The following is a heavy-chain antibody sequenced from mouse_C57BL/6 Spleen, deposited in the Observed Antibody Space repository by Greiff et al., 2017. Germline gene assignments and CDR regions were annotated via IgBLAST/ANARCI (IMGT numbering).Heavy chain of an antibody. Sequence: QVQLQQSGAELVKPGASVKISCKASGYAFSSYWMNWVKQRPGKGLEWIGQIYPGDGDTNYNGKFKGKATLTADKSSSTAYMQLSSLTSEDSAVYFCARDDDGYYFDYWGQGTTLTVSS. V-gene: IGHV1-80*01. CDR3: ARDDDGYYFDY. CDR1: GYAFSSYW. CDR2: IYPGDGDT. J-gene: IGHJ2*01. D-gene: IGHD2-3*01.